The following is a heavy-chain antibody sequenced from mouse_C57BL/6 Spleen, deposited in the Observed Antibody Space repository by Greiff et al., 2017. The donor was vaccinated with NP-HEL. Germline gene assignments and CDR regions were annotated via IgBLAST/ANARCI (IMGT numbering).Heavy chain of an antibody. V-gene: IGHV5-6*01. CDR2: ISSGGSYT. D-gene: IGHD4-1*01. CDR3: ARHGELGREGDY. J-gene: IGHJ2*01. CDR1: GFTFSSYG. Sequence: EVKLVESGGDLVKPGGSLKLSCAASGFTFSSYGMSWVRQTPDKRLEWVATISSGGSYTYYPDSVKGRFTISRDNAKNTLYLQMSSLKSEDTALYYWARHGELGREGDYWGQGTTLTVSS.